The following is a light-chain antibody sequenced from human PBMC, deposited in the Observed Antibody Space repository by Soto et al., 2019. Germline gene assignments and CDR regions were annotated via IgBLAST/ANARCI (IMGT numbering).Light chain of an antibody. V-gene: IGLV1-40*01. CDR2: GNN. J-gene: IGLJ1*01. CDR3: QSYDSTLSDRYV. Sequence: QSVLTQPPSVSGAPGQRVIISCTGSSSNIGAGYDVHWYQQRPGTAPKLLIFGNNNRPSGVPDRFSGSKSGTSASLAITGLQAEDEGDYYCQSYDSTLSDRYVFGTGTKVTGL. CDR1: SSNIGAGYD.